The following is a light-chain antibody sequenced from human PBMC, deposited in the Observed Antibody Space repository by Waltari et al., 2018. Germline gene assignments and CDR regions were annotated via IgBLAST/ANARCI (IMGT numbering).Light chain of an antibody. CDR3: QQYGSPWT. V-gene: IGKV3-20*01. Sequence: EIVLTQSPGTLSLSPVERATLSCRASQSVSSSYLAWYQQKPGQAPRLLIYGASSRATGIPDRFSGSGSGTDFTLTISRLEPEDFAVYYCQQYGSPWTFGQGTKVESK. J-gene: IGKJ1*01. CDR1: QSVSSSY. CDR2: GAS.